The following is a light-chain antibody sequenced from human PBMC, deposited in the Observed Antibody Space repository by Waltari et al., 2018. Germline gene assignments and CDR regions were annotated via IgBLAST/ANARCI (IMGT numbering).Light chain of an antibody. Sequence: EIVLTQSPDSLAVSLGARATIKCKSSQSLLSMYNSKTYIAWYQQKPGQPPKLLINWASTRGSGVPDRFSGSGSGTDFTLTISSLQAEDVAVYYCHHYYIPPLTFGQGTRLEIK. J-gene: IGKJ5*01. CDR2: WAS. V-gene: IGKV4-1*01. CDR1: QSLLSMYNSKTY. CDR3: HHYYIPPLT.